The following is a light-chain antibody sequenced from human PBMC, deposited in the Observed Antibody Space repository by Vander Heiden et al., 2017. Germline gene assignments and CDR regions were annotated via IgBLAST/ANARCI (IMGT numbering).Light chain of an antibody. CDR3: LSYDTSLSASI. CDR2: YDT. Sequence: QSVPTQPPSVSAAPGQRVTISCTGSSSNLGAGFHVFWYQHLPGTTPKLLISYDTNRPSGVPARFSGSKSDTSASLTITGLQAEDEADYYCLSYDTSLSASIFGGGTKLTVL. V-gene: IGLV1-40*01. J-gene: IGLJ2*01. CDR1: SSNLGAGFH.